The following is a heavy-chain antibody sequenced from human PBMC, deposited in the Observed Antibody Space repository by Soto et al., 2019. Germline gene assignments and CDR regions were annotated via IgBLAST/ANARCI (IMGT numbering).Heavy chain of an antibody. CDR3: ARQNFGVVIISPHFDY. V-gene: IGHV4-39*01. D-gene: IGHD3-3*01. CDR1: GGSISSSSYY. J-gene: IGHJ4*02. CDR2: IYYSGST. Sequence: SETLSLTCTVSGGSISSSSYYWGWIRQPPGKGLEWIGSIYYSGSTYYNPSLKSRVTISVDTSKNQFSLKLSSVTAADTAVYYCARQNFGVVIISPHFDYWGQGTLVTVSS.